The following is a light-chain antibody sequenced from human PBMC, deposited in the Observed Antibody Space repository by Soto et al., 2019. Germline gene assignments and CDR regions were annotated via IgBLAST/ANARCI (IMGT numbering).Light chain of an antibody. Sequence: DIRVTHSPATLSAYVGDRVTITCRASQSISSWLAWYQQKLGRAPRLLIYDASSLESGVPSRFSGSGYGTEFTLTISSLQPDDFATYYCQQYNTYSSLTFGGGTKVDIK. CDR2: DAS. V-gene: IGKV1-5*01. CDR1: QSISSW. J-gene: IGKJ4*01. CDR3: QQYNTYSSLT.